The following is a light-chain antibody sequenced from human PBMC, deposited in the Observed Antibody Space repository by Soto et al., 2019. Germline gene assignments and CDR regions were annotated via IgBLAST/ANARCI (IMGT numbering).Light chain of an antibody. CDR2: DAS. Sequence: EIVLTQSPATLSLSPGERATLSCRASQSVSSYLSWYQQKPGQAPRLLIYDASNRATGIPARFSCSGCGTDFTLTISSLGPEDFAVYYCQQRSNWPLLFTFGPGTKVDIK. CDR3: QQRSNWPLLFT. J-gene: IGKJ3*01. V-gene: IGKV3-11*01. CDR1: QSVSSY.